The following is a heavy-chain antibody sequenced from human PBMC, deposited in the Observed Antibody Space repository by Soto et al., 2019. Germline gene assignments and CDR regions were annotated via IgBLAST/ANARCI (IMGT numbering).Heavy chain of an antibody. Sequence: AASVKVSCKASGGTFSSYAISWVRQAPGQGLEWMGGIIPIFGTANYAQKFQGRVTITADESTSTAYMELSSLRSEDTAVYYCARDCSGGSCYDLDYYYYGMDVWGQGTTVTVSS. V-gene: IGHV1-69*13. CDR1: GGTFSSYA. CDR2: IIPIFGTA. CDR3: ARDCSGGSCYDLDYYYYGMDV. D-gene: IGHD2-15*01. J-gene: IGHJ6*02.